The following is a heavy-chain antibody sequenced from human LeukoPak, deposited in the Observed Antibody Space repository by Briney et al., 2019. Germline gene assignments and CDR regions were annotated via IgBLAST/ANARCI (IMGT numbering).Heavy chain of an antibody. CDR2: INPNSGGT. CDR3: ARGEVLVSGSYFREPDY. V-gene: IGHV1-2*02. Sequence: ASVKVSCKASGYTFSSYYMHWVRQAPGQGLEWMGWINPNSGGTNYAQKFQGRVTMTRDTSISTAYMELSRLRSDDTAVYYCARGEVLVSGSYFREPDYWGQGTLVTVSS. J-gene: IGHJ4*02. D-gene: IGHD1-26*01. CDR1: GYTFSSYY.